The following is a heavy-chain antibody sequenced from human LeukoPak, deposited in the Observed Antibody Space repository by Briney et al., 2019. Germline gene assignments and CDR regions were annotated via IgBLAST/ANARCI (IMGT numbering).Heavy chain of an antibody. CDR1: GFTFSSYA. Sequence: PGGSLRLSCAASGFTFSSYAMSWVRQAPGKGLDWVSTISGSGASTYYADSVKGRFTISRDSSKNTLFLQMNSLRAEDTAVYYCAKDLYCSSTSCAHFDYWGQGTLVTVSS. J-gene: IGHJ4*02. V-gene: IGHV3-23*01. CDR2: ISGSGAST. CDR3: AKDLYCSSTSCAHFDY. D-gene: IGHD2-2*01.